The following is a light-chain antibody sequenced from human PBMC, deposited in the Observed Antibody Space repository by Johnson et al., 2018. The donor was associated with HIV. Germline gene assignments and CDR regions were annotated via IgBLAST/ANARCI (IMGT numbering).Light chain of an antibody. CDR1: TSKIENNY. Sequence: QAVLTQPPSVSAAPGQKVTISCSGNTSKIENNYVSWYQQFPERATKLLIYDNTKRPSGIPDRFSGSKSDASATLAITVLQTGDEADYYCVTWDNSLTAYVFRTGTKVTVL. CDR2: DNT. J-gene: IGLJ1*01. V-gene: IGLV1-51*01. CDR3: VTWDNSLTAYV.